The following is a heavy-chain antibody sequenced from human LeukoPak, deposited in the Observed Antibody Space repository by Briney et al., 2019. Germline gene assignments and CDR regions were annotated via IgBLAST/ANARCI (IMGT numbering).Heavy chain of an antibody. J-gene: IGHJ4*02. CDR3: ASSYGPTYYFDY. CDR2: VNNQADT. V-gene: IGHV4-59*08. CDR1: NGSIGTFN. D-gene: IGHD3-10*01. Sequence: SETLSLTCEASNGSIGTFNWNWIRQPPGKELGWIGYVNNQADTKYNPSLKSRVSLSIDTSKNQFSLKLNSLTAADTAVYYCASSYGPTYYFDYWGQGTLVTVSS.